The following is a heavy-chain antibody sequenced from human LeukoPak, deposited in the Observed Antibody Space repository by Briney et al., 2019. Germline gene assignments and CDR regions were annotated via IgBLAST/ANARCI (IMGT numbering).Heavy chain of an antibody. J-gene: IGHJ6*04. D-gene: IGHD3-10*01. V-gene: IGHV4-59*01. CDR1: GGSISSYC. Sequence: PPETLSLTCTVSGGSISSYCWSWIRQPPGKGLEWIGYIYYSGNTNYNPSLKSRVTISVDTSKNQFSLKLSSVTAADTAVYYCARDRVTMVRGVPSGMDVWGKGTTVTVSS. CDR2: IYYSGNT. CDR3: ARDRVTMVRGVPSGMDV.